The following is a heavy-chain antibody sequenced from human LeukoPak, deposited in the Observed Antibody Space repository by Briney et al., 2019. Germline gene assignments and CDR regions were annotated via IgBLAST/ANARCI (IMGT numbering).Heavy chain of an antibody. D-gene: IGHD3-22*01. Sequence: GASVKVSCKASGYTFTSYAMHWVRQAPGQRLEWMGWINAGNGNTKYSRKFQGRVTITRDTSASTAYMELSSLRSEDTAVYYCARDPDYYDRFVDDYWGQGTLVTVSS. CDR3: ARDPDYYDRFVDDY. J-gene: IGHJ4*02. CDR1: GYTFTSYA. CDR2: INAGNGNT. V-gene: IGHV1-3*01.